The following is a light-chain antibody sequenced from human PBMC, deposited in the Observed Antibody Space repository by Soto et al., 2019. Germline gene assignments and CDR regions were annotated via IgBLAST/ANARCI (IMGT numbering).Light chain of an antibody. J-gene: IGLJ2*01. CDR3: ATWDGSLSGVV. CDR1: SSNIGSDY. Sequence: QSVLTQPPSASGTPGQTVTITCSGSSSNIGSDYVFWYQQLPGTAPRLLIYRDIQRPSGVPDRFSGSKSGSSGSLAISALRSEDEAVYYCATWDGSLSGVVFGGGTKLTVL. CDR2: RDI. V-gene: IGLV1-47*01.